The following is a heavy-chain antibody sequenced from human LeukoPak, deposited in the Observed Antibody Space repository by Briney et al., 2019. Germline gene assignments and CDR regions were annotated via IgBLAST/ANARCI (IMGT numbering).Heavy chain of an antibody. Sequence: GASVKVSCKASGYTFTTYYMHWVRQAPGKGLEWMGKINPTGGSTTYAQKFQGRVTMTRDMSTNTVYMELSSLRSDDTAVYYCARDDSMGGNNYYYMDVWGKGTTVTISS. CDR3: ARDDSMGGNNYYYMDV. CDR1: GYTFTTYY. CDR2: INPTGGST. V-gene: IGHV1-46*01. D-gene: IGHD1-26*01. J-gene: IGHJ6*03.